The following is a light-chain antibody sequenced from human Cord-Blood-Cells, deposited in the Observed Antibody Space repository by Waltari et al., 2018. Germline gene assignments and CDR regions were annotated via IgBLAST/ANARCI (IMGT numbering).Light chain of an antibody. CDR3: MIWHSSAWV. CDR1: SGINVGTYR. Sequence: QAVLTQPASLSASPGASASLTCTLRSGINVGTYRIYWYQQQPGSPPQYLLRYKSDSDKQQGSGVPSRFAGSKDASANAGILLIYGLQAGDEAVYYCMIWHSSAWVFGGGTKLTVL. J-gene: IGLJ3*02. CDR2: YKSDSDK. V-gene: IGLV5-45*01.